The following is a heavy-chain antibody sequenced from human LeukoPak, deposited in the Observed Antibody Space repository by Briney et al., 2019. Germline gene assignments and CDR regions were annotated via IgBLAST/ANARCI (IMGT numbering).Heavy chain of an antibody. D-gene: IGHD1-26*01. Sequence: GGSLRLSCAASGFAFKNYAMTWVRQAPGKGLQWVSNINDNGGQRHYADSVKGRFTISRDNSKNTLFLQMDSQRAEDTAVYYCAKTQWKVGATDYFDYWGHGILVTVSS. J-gene: IGHJ4*01. V-gene: IGHV3-23*01. CDR2: INDNGGQR. CDR1: GFAFKNYA. CDR3: AKTQWKVGATDYFDY.